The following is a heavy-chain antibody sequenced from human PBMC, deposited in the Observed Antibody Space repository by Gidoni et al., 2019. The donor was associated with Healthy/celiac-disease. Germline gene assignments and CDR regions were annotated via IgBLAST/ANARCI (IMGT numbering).Heavy chain of an antibody. J-gene: IGHJ4*02. V-gene: IGHV4-39*07. CDR3: ASKIQWLGFDY. CDR1: GGSISSSSYY. D-gene: IGHD6-19*01. CDR2: IYYSGST. Sequence: QLQLQESGPGLVKPSETLSLTCTVSGGSISSSSYYWGWIRPPPGKGLEWIGCIYYSGSTYYNPSLKSRVTISVDTSKNQFSLKLSSVTAADTAVYYCASKIQWLGFDYWGQGTLVTVSS.